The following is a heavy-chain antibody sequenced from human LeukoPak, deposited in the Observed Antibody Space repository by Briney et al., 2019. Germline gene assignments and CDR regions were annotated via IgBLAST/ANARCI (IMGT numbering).Heavy chain of an antibody. Sequence: SETLSLTCTVSGGSISSYYWSWIRQPPGKGLEWIGYIYYSGSTYYNSSLKSRVTISVDTSKNQFSLKLSSVTAADTAVYYCASQNYYGSGSHDYWGQGTLVTVSS. CDR1: GGSISSYY. D-gene: IGHD3-10*01. J-gene: IGHJ4*02. CDR3: ASQNYYGSGSHDY. V-gene: IGHV4-59*04. CDR2: IYYSGST.